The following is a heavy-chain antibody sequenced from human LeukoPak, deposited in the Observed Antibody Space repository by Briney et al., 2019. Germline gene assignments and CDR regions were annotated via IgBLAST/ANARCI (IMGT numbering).Heavy chain of an antibody. CDR3: ARVHLRVFDY. V-gene: IGHV4-59*01. Sequence: SETLPLTCTVSGGSTSSYYWSWIRQPPGKGLEWIGYIYYSGSTNYNPSLKSRVTISVDTSKNQFSLKLSSVTAADTAVYYCARVHLRVFDYWGQGTLVTVSS. J-gene: IGHJ4*02. D-gene: IGHD3-10*01. CDR1: GGSTSSYY. CDR2: IYYSGST.